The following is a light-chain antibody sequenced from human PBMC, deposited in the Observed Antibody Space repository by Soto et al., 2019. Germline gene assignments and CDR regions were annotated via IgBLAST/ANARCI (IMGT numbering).Light chain of an antibody. CDR3: SSYAGSNMVV. Sequence: QSVLTQPPSASGSPGQSVTISCTGTSSDVGGYNYVSWYQQHPGKAPKLMIYAVSKRPSGVPDRFSGSKSGNTASLTASGLQAEDEADYYCSSYAGSNMVVFGGGTKLTVL. J-gene: IGLJ2*01. CDR2: AVS. V-gene: IGLV2-8*01. CDR1: SSDVGGYNY.